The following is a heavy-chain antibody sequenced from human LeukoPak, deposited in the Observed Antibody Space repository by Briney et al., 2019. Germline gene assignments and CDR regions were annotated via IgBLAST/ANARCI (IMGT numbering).Heavy chain of an antibody. CDR2: ISAYNGNT. D-gene: IGHD3-22*01. CDR1: GYTFTSYG. Sequence: ASVTVSCKASGYTFTSYGISWVRQAPGQGLEWMGWISAYNGNTNYAQKLQGRVTMTTDTSTSTAYMELRSLRSDDTAVYYCARHDYYDSSGYYYIDYWGQGTLVIVSS. CDR3: ARHDYYDSSGYYYIDY. V-gene: IGHV1-18*01. J-gene: IGHJ4*02.